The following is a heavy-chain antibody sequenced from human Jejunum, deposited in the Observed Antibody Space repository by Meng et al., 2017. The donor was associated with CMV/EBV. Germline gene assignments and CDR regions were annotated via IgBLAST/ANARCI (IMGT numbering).Heavy chain of an antibody. J-gene: IGHJ4*02. Sequence: TFSNFNINGVRQAPGQGLEWMGRIIPILGLTKYAQKFQDRVSITADKSMNVAYMEMSSLRSEVTAVYYCARPIVSTGRYYGLDYWGKGTLVTVSS. V-gene: IGHV1-69*02. CDR2: IIPILGLT. D-gene: IGHD1-26*01. CDR1: TFSNFN. CDR3: ARPIVSTGRYYGLDY.